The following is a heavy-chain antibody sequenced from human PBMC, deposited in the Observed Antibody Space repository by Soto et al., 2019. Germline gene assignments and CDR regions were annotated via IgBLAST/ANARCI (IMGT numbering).Heavy chain of an antibody. D-gene: IGHD6-19*01. CDR3: ARFDSSGWYSYFDY. V-gene: IGHV1-18*01. J-gene: IGHJ4*02. CDR2: ISAYNGNT. Sequence: ASVKVSGKASGYTFTSYGISWVRQAPGQGLEWMGWISAYNGNTNYAQKLQGRVTMTTDTSTSTAYMELRSLRSDDTAVYYCARFDSSGWYSYFDYWGQGTLVTVSS. CDR1: GYTFTSYG.